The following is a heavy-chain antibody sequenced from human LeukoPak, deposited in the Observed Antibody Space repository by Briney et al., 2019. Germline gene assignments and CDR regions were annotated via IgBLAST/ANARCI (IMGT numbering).Heavy chain of an antibody. D-gene: IGHD6-19*01. V-gene: IGHV4-4*07. CDR2: IYTSGST. Sequence: PSETLSLTCTVSGGSISSYYWSWIRQPAGKGLEWIGRIYTSGSTNYNPSLKSRVTMSVDTSKNQFSLKLSSVTAADTAVYYCASLYDEAVAGPVHDYWGQGTLVTVSS. CDR3: ASLYDEAVAGPVHDY. J-gene: IGHJ4*02. CDR1: GGSISSYY.